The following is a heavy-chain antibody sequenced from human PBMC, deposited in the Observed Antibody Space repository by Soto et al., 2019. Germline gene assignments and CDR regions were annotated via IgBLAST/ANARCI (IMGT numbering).Heavy chain of an antibody. D-gene: IGHD3-22*01. J-gene: IGHJ5*02. V-gene: IGHV5-51*01. CDR2: IFPSDSDT. CDR1: GYKFTSYW. Sequence: GESLKISCRTSGYKFTSYWIAWVRQMPGKGLEWMGIIFPSDSDTRYSPSFQDQVTISADRSTSTVFLQWASLKASDTAVYFCARKDKSGYFNWFDPWGQGTLVTVSS. CDR3: ARKDKSGYFNWFDP.